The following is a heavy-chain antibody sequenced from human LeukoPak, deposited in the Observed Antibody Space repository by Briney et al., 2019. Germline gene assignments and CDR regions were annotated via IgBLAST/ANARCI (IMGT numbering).Heavy chain of an antibody. CDR2: INPNSGDT. V-gene: IGHV1-2*04. J-gene: IGHJ4*02. CDR1: GYTFTDYL. Sequence: GASVKVSCKASGYTFTDYLIHWVRQVPGQGPEWMGWINPNSGDTNYAQKFQGWVTMTRDTSISTAYLDLNRLTSDDTAVYYCSRGLINGHDFDYWGQGTVVTVSS. CDR3: SRGLINGHDFDY. D-gene: IGHD3-16*01.